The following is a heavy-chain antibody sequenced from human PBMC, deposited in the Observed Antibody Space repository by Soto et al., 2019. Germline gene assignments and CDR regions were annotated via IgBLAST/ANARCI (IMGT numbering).Heavy chain of an antibody. V-gene: IGHV1-18*01. J-gene: IGHJ4*02. CDR3: ARNRNYCSGGSCYLDY. CDR2: LSAYNGNT. D-gene: IGHD2-15*01. Sequence: ASVKVSCKASGYTFTSYGISWVRHAPGQGLEWMGWLSAYNGNTNYAQKLQGRVTMTTDTSTSTAYMELRSLRSDDTAVYYCARNRNYCSGGSCYLDYWGQGTLVTVSS. CDR1: GYTFTSYG.